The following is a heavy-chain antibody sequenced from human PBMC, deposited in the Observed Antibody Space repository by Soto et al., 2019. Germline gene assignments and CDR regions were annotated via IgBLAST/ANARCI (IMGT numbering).Heavy chain of an antibody. V-gene: IGHV5-10-1*01. D-gene: IGHD2-15*01. CDR1: GYSFTSYW. J-gene: IGHJ5*02. Sequence: GESLKISCKGSGYSFTSYWISWVRQMPGKGLEWMGRMDPSDSYSNYSPSFQGHVTISADKSISTSYLQWSSLKASDTAMYYCAGHGHCSGGSCRNWFDPWGQGTRGTVSS. CDR2: MDPSDSYS. CDR3: AGHGHCSGGSCRNWFDP.